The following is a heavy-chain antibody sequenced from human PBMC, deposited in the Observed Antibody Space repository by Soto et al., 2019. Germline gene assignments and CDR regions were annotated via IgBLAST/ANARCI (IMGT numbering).Heavy chain of an antibody. CDR1: GFAFTHYF. J-gene: IGHJ3*02. Sequence: AASVKVSCKASGFAFTHYFIHWVRQAPGQGLEWMGIINPSGGTTNYAQRFRDRVTSTSDTSTSTVFMELTSLTSDDTAVYYCARDRRTTLAFDIWGQGTLVTVSS. CDR2: INPSGGTT. V-gene: IGHV1-46*01. D-gene: IGHD1-7*01. CDR3: ARDRRTTLAFDI.